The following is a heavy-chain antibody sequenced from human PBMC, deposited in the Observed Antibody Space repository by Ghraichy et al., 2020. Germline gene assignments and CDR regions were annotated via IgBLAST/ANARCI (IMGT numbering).Heavy chain of an antibody. V-gene: IGHV3-23*01. J-gene: IGHJ3*02. CDR1: GFTFSSYA. CDR2: ISGSGGSS. Sequence: GSLNISCAASGFTFSSYAMSWVRQAPGKGLEWVSAISGSGGSSYYADSVKGRLTISRDNSKNTPSLQMNSLRAEDTAVYYCAKDQGYFGSVNYPHDAFDIWSQGTMVTVSS. CDR3: AKDQGYFGSVNYPHDAFDI. D-gene: IGHD3-10*01.